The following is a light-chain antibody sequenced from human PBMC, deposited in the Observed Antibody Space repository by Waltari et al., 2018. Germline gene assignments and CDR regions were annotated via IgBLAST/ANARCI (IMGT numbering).Light chain of an antibody. CDR3: SSFTSSATWV. CDR2: GVS. J-gene: IGLJ3*02. Sequence: QSALTQPASLSGSPRQSITISCTGTNSDIGGYNYVSWYQHHSGKAPKLMIFGVSDRPAGVSNRFSGSQSGKTASLTISELQADDEADYYCSSFTSSATWVFGGGTKLTVL. CDR1: NSDIGGYNY. V-gene: IGLV2-14*03.